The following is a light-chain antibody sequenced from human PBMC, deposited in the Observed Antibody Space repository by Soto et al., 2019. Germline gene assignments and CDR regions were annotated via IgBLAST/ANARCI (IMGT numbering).Light chain of an antibody. V-gene: IGKV3-15*01. CDR1: ERVSTN. Sequence: DIVMTQSPVTLSVSPGESATLSCGASERVSTNLAWYQQTPGQAPRLLIYSASRRPTDIPVRFSGSGSGAEFTLTISSLQSEDFAIYYCQQYNTLPPTFGQGTKVDIK. CDR2: SAS. CDR3: QQYNTLPPT. J-gene: IGKJ1*01.